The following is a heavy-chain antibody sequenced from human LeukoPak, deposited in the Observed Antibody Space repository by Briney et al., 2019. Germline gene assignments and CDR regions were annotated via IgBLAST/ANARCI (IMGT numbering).Heavy chain of an antibody. J-gene: IGHJ4*02. CDR3: ARVRYSDSSVLTRKRSYYFDY. Sequence: GGSLRLSCAASGFTFSDYNMNWVRQVPGKGLESVSYMSRSGDIIYYADSVKGRFTISRDNAKNSLYLQMNSLRAADTAVYYCARVRYSDSSVLTRKRSYYFDYWGQGTLVTVSS. CDR2: MSRSGDII. CDR1: GFTFSDYN. V-gene: IGHV3-48*01. D-gene: IGHD3-22*01.